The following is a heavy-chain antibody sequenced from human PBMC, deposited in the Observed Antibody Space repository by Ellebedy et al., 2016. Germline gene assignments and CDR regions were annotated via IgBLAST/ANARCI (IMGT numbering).Heavy chain of an antibody. CDR2: IYYSGST. D-gene: IGHD6-13*01. CDR3: ARRAAAGTGFYFDY. CDR1: GGSISSGNYY. V-gene: IGHV4-31*03. J-gene: IGHJ4*02. Sequence: SETLSLTCTVSGGSISSGNYYWTWIRQYPGKGLEWIGYIYYSGSTYYNPSLKSRVTISVDTSENQFSLKLSSVTAADTAVYYCARRAAAGTGFYFDYWGQGTLVTVSS.